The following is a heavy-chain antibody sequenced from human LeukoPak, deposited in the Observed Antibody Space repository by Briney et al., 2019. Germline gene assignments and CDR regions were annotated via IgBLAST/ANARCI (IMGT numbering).Heavy chain of an antibody. D-gene: IGHD3-3*01. Sequence: GGSLRLSCAASGFTFSSYAMSWVRQAPGKGLEWVSAISGSGGSTYYADSVKGQFTISRDNSKNTLYLQMNSLRAEDTAVYYCTIFGVVPHYYYYGMDVWGQGTTVTVSS. CDR1: GFTFSSYA. J-gene: IGHJ6*02. CDR2: ISGSGGST. CDR3: TIFGVVPHYYYYGMDV. V-gene: IGHV3-23*01.